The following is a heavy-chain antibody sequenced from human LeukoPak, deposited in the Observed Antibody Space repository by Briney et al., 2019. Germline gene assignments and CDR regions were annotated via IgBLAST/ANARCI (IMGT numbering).Heavy chain of an antibody. CDR2: IRYDGSDK. CDR1: GFTFSSYG. CDR3: AKDRDKGNYYFDY. V-gene: IGHV3-30*02. Sequence: GRSLRLSCAASGFTFSSYGMHWVRQAPGKGLEWVAFIRYDGSDKDYVDSVKGRFTISRDNSKNTLYLQMNSLRAEDTAVYYCAKDRDKGNYYFDYWGQGTLVTVSS. J-gene: IGHJ4*02. D-gene: IGHD1-7*01.